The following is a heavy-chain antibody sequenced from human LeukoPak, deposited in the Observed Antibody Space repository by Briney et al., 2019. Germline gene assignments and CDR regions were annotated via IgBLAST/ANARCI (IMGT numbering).Heavy chain of an antibody. D-gene: IGHD2-2*01. J-gene: IGHJ4*02. CDR1: GYTFTSYD. V-gene: IGHV1-69*13. CDR2: IIPIFGTA. CDR3: ASARGYCSSTSCYARYSGSYFDY. Sequence: ASVKVSCKASGYTFTSYDINWVRQATGQGLEWMGGIIPIFGTANYAQRFQGRVTITADESTSTAYMELSSLRSEDTAVYYCASARGYCSSTSCYARYSGSYFDYWGQGTLVTVSS.